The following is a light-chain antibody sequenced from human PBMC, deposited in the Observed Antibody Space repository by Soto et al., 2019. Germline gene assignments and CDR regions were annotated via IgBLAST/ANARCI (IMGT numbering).Light chain of an antibody. CDR3: QQTDDNPRT. V-gene: IGKV1-39*01. Sequence: DIQVTQSPSSLSASVGDRITITCRTSQNINTYLNWYQQNPGKVPKLLISAATNLQSGVPSRFSSSGSGTEFSLTITSLQADDFATYYCQQTDDNPRTFGQGTKV. J-gene: IGKJ1*01. CDR2: AAT. CDR1: QNINTY.